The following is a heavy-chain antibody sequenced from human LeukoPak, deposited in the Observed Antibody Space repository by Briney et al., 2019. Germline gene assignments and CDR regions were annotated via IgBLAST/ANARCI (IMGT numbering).Heavy chain of an antibody. CDR2: INSGGDST. D-gene: IGHD3-16*01. CDR1: GFTFSTYA. CDR3: AKDYSRNYANEIPVDY. Sequence: GGSLRLSCAASGFTFSTYAMSWVRQAPGKGLEWVSAINSGGDSTYYADSVKGRFTISRDTSKNTLYLQMNSLGAEDTAVYFCAKDYSRNYANEIPVDYWGQGTLVAVSS. J-gene: IGHJ4*02. V-gene: IGHV3-23*01.